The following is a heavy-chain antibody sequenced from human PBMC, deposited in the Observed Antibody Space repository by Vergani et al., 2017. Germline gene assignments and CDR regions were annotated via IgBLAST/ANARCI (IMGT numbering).Heavy chain of an antibody. CDR2: MNPNSGTT. D-gene: IGHD1-26*01. CDR1: GYSFSSYD. J-gene: IGHJ4*02. Sequence: QVQLVQSGAEVKKPGASVKVSCRASGYSFSSYDISWVRHATGQGLEWMGWMNPNSGTTGYAQKFQGRVTMTRNTSINTAYMDLASLTSDDTAIYYCARDHQGPTTLDYWGQGSLVTVSS. CDR3: ARDHQGPTTLDY. V-gene: IGHV1-8*01.